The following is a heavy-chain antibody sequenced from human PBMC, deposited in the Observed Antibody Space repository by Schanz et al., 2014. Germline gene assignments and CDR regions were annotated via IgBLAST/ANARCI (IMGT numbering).Heavy chain of an antibody. J-gene: IGHJ5*02. CDR1: TFTFSSDW. CDR2: IKEDGSEK. CDR3: ARGRVLES. D-gene: IGHD1-1*01. Sequence: EVQLVESGGGWVQPGGSLRLSCAASTFTFSSDWMSWVRQAPGKGLEWVANIKEDGSEKYYVDSVKGRFTISRDNAKNSLFLQMNSLRPEDTAVYYCARGRVLESWGQGTLVTVSS. V-gene: IGHV3-7*02.